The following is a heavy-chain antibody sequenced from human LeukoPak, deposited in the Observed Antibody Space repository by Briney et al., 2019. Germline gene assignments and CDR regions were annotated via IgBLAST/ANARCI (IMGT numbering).Heavy chain of an antibody. Sequence: SETLSLTCTVSGGSVSSGSYYWSWIRQPPGTGLEWIGYIYYSGSTNYNPSLKSRVTISVDTSKNQFSLKLSSVTAADTAVYYCARVVTLEYYFDYWGQGTLVTVSS. CDR1: GGSVSSGSYY. D-gene: IGHD1-1*01. V-gene: IGHV4-61*01. J-gene: IGHJ4*02. CDR2: IYYSGST. CDR3: ARVVTLEYYFDY.